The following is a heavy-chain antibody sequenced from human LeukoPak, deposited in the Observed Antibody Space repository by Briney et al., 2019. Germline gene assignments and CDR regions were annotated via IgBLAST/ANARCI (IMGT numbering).Heavy chain of an antibody. D-gene: IGHD6-13*01. CDR3: AKDMQQLGTGAFDI. J-gene: IGHJ3*02. CDR2: ISSSSSTI. Sequence: PGGSPRLSCTSSDLTFSNYEMHWVRQAPGKGLDWVSYISSSSSTIYYADSVEGRFTISRDNAQNSLYLQMNSLRAEDMALYYCAKDMQQLGTGAFDIWGQGTMVTVSS. CDR1: DLTFSNYE. V-gene: IGHV3-48*03.